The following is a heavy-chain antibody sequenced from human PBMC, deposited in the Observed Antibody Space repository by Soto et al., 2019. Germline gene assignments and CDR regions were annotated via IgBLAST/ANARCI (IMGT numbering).Heavy chain of an antibody. V-gene: IGHV4-34*01. D-gene: IGHD3-10*01. CDR2: INHSGST. CDR1: GGSFSGYY. Sequence: SETLSLTCAFYGGSFSGYYWSWIRQPPGKGLEWIGEINHSGSTNYNPSLKSRVTISVDASKNQFSLKLSSVTAADTAVYYCARVRITMVRAIYGMDVWGQGTTVTVSS. CDR3: ARVRITMVRAIYGMDV. J-gene: IGHJ6*02.